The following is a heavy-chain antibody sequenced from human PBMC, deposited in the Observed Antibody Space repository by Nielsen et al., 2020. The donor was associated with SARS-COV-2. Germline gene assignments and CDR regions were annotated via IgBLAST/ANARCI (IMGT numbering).Heavy chain of an antibody. V-gene: IGHV3-9*01. CDR2: ISWNSGTI. J-gene: IGHJ5*02. D-gene: IGHD6-19*01. CDR3: AKDIEQWLLVDGYRRFLP. CDR1: GFTFDDYA. Sequence: GGSLRLSCAASGFTFDDYAMHWIRQAPGKGLEWVSGISWNSGTIGYADSVKGRFTISRDNAKNSLYLQMNSLRAEDTALYYCAKDIEQWLLVDGYRRFLPWGQGTLVTVSS.